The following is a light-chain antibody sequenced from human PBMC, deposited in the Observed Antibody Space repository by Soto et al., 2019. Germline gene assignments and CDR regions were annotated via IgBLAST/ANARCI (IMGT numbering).Light chain of an antibody. CDR1: SSDVGGYNY. J-gene: IGLJ2*01. Sequence: QSALTQPASVSGSPGQLITISCTGTSSDVGGYNYVSWYQQHPGKAPKLMIYDVSNRPSGVSNRFSGSKSGNTASLAISGLQAEDEADYFCSSYTSSGTFVVFGGGTKLTVL. CDR2: DVS. V-gene: IGLV2-14*01. CDR3: SSYTSSGTFVV.